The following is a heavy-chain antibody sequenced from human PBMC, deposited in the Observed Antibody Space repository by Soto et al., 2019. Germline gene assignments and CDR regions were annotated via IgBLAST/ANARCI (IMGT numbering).Heavy chain of an antibody. Sequence: QVKLVQSGAEVKKPGASVKVSCKASGYTFTSYGISWVRQAPGQGLEWMGWISAYNGNTHYAQKLQGRVTMTTDTSTSTAYREMRSLRSDDTAVYYCARDIVVVVAATPGEVDDYYGMDGRGQGTTVTVS. V-gene: IGHV1-18*01. J-gene: IGHJ6*02. CDR2: ISAYNGNT. D-gene: IGHD2-15*01. CDR3: ARDIVVVVAATPGEVDDYYGMDG. CDR1: GYTFTSYG.